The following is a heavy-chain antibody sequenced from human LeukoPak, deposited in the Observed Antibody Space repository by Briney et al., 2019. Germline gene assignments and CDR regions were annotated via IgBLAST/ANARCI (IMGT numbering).Heavy chain of an antibody. J-gene: IGHJ4*02. Sequence: GGPLRLSCAASGFTFSNYGMSWVRQAPGKGLEWVSAMSGNGGGTYYADSVKGRFTTSRDNSKNTLYLQKNSLRAEDTAVYYCAKEENTAANSWGQGTLVTVSS. CDR3: AKEENTAANS. CDR1: GFTFSNYG. D-gene: IGHD5-18*01. CDR2: MSGNGGGT. V-gene: IGHV3-23*01.